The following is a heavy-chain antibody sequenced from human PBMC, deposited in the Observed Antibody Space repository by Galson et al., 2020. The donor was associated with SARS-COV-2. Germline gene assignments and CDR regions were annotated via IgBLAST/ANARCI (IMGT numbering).Heavy chain of an antibody. J-gene: IGHJ5*02. CDR2: MESEDDK. V-gene: IGHV2-70*13. CDR1: GFSLTTAGMC. D-gene: IGHD3-16*01. CDR3: CRVTQGIGGEVVATWGDR. Sequence: SGPTLVKPTQTLTLTCTFSGFSLTTAGMCVSWIRQPPGKALEWLARMESEDDKYYSASLTTRPTITKDTSKNQVVLTMTNMDPVDTATYYLCRVTQGIGGEVVATWGDRWGDGSLVTVS.